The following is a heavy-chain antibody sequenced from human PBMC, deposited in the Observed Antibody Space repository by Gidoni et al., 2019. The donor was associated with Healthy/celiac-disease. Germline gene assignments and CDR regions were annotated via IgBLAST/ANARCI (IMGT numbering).Heavy chain of an antibody. CDR1: GYTFTSYA. J-gene: IGHJ4*02. V-gene: IGHV1-3*01. CDR2: INAGNGNT. D-gene: IGHD3-10*01. CDR3: ARARFGEGVSFDY. Sequence: QVQLVQSGAEVKKTGASVKVSCKASGYTFTSYAMHWVRQAPRQRLEWMGWINAGNGNTKYSQKFQGRVTITRDTSASTAYMELSSLRSEDTAVYYCARARFGEGVSFDYWGQGTLVTVSS.